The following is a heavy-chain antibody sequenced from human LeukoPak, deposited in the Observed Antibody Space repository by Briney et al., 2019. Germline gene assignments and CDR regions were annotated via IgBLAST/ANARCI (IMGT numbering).Heavy chain of an antibody. V-gene: IGHV3-7*04. CDR1: GFTFSSYW. CDR2: IKEDGSEK. CDR3: ARAPRGYSYGYNYYYMDV. D-gene: IGHD5-18*01. J-gene: IGHJ6*03. Sequence: GGSLRLSCAAAGFTFSSYWMNWVRQAPGKGLEWVANIKEDGSEKYYVDSVKGRFTISRDNAKNSLYLQMNSLRAEDTAVYYCARAPRGYSYGYNYYYMDVWGKGTTVTVSS.